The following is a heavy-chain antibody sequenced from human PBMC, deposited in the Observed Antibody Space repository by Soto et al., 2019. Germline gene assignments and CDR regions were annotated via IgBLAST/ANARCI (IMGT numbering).Heavy chain of an antibody. J-gene: IGHJ3*02. CDR2: ISSSSSTI. CDR3: AREGRMVRGADAFDI. Sequence: PGGSLRLSCASSGFPFSSYSMNWVRQAPGKGLEWVSYISSSSSTIYYADSVKGRFTISRDNAKNSLYLQMNSLRAEDTAVYYCAREGRMVRGADAFDIWGQGTMVTVSS. V-gene: IGHV3-48*01. D-gene: IGHD3-10*01. CDR1: GFPFSSYS.